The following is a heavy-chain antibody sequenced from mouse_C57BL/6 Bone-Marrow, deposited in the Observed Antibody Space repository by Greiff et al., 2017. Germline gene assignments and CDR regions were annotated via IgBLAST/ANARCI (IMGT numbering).Heavy chain of an antibody. Sequence: EVQLMESGGGLVTPGGTLTLSCAVSGFTFSSYAMSWVRQTPDKRLEWVATISSGGSYTYNPARVSGRISISRDNAKNKLYLQMSSLKSEDTAMYYCARGVWLLPWYFDVWGTGTTVTVSS. CDR2: ISSGGSYT. J-gene: IGHJ1*03. D-gene: IGHD2-2*01. V-gene: IGHV5-6*01. CDR3: ARGVWLLPWYFDV. CDR1: GFTFSSYA.